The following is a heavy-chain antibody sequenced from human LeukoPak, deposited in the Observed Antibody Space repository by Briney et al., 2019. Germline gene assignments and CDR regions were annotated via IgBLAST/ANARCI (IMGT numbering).Heavy chain of an antibody. Sequence: GGSLRLSCSASGFTFTTYGMNWVRQAPGKGLEWVANINQDGREKYYVDSVKGRFTISRDNAKNSLYLQMNSLRAEDTAVYFCGSPRRGYWGQGTLVTVSS. CDR1: GFTFTTYG. CDR3: GSPRRGY. J-gene: IGHJ4*02. CDR2: INQDGREK. V-gene: IGHV3-7*01.